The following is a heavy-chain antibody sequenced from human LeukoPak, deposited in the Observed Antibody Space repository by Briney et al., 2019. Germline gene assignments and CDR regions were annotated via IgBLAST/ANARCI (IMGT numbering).Heavy chain of an antibody. D-gene: IGHD3-9*01. CDR2: INPNSGGT. CDR3: ARDLRYFDWLARGSRAFDI. V-gene: IGHV1-2*02. CDR1: GYTFTGYY. Sequence: GASVKVSCKASGYTFTGYYMHWVRQAPGQGLEWMGWINPNSGGTNYAQKFQGRVTMTRDTSISTAYMELSRLRSDDTAVYYCARDLRYFDWLARGSRAFDIWGQGTMVTVSS. J-gene: IGHJ3*02.